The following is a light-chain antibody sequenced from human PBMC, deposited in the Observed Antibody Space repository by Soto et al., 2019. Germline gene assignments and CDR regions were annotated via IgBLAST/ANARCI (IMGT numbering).Light chain of an antibody. CDR2: GAS. Sequence: EIFITQSPATLSVSPGERATLSCRASQSVSSNLAWYQQKPGQAPRLLIYGASTRATGIPARFSGRGSGTEFTLTISSLQSEDFAVYYCQQYNNWPLWTFGQGTKVDIK. CDR3: QQYNNWPLWT. J-gene: IGKJ1*01. V-gene: IGKV3-15*01. CDR1: QSVSSN.